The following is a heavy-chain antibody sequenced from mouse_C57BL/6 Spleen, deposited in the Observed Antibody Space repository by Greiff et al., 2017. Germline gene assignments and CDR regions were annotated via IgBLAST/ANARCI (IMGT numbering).Heavy chain of an antibody. CDR2: IRLKSDNYAT. V-gene: IGHV6-3*01. J-gene: IGHJ1*03. D-gene: IGHD1-1*01. Sequence: EVKVEESGGGLVQPGGSMKLSCVASGFTFSNYWMNWVRQSPEKGLEWVAQIRLKSDNYATHYAESVKGRFTISRDDSKSSVYLQMNNLRAEDTGIYYCTGTTVDWYFDVWGTGTTVTVSS. CDR3: TGTTVDWYFDV. CDR1: GFTFSNYW.